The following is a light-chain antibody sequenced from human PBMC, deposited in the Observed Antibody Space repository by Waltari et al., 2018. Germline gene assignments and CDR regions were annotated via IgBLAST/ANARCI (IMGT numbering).Light chain of an antibody. CDR3: EAWDDSLSVLV. V-gene: IGLV1-47*01. CDR2: RNT. CDR1: SSNLGIIY. J-gene: IGLJ3*02. Sequence: QSVLTQPPSASGTPGQRVTISCSGSSSNLGIIYRHWYQQVPGTAPNLPIYRNTQRPSGVPDRFSGSKSGTSASLAISGLRSEDEADYYCEAWDDSLSVLVFGGGTKVTVL.